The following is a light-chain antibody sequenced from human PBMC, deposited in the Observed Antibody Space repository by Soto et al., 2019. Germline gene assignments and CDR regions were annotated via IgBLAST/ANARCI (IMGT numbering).Light chain of an antibody. CDR2: GAS. V-gene: IGKV3-20*01. CDR1: QSVSSSY. CDR3: QQYGSSPRT. Sequence: EIVLTQSPGTLSLSPGERATLSCRASQSVSSSYLAWYQQKPGQAPRLLIYGASSRATVIPDRFSGSGSGTHFTLTISRLEPEDFAVYYCQQYGSSPRTFGQGTKVEIK. J-gene: IGKJ1*01.